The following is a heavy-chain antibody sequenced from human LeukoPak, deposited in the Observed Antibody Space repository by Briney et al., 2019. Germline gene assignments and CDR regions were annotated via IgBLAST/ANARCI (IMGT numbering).Heavy chain of an antibody. CDR1: GGSFSGYY. J-gene: IGHJ4*02. D-gene: IGHD3-22*01. CDR3: AAGTYYYDSSGYYGPLFDY. CDR2: INHSGGT. V-gene: IGHV4-34*01. Sequence: SETLSLTCAVYGGSFSGYYWSWIRQPPGKGLEWIGEINHSGGTNYNPSLKSRVTISVDTSKNQFSLKLSSVTAADTAVYYCAAGTYYYDSSGYYGPLFDYWGQGTLVTVSS.